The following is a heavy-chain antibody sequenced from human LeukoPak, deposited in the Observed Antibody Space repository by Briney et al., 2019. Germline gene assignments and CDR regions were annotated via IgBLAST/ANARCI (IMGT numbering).Heavy chain of an antibody. Sequence: PGGSLRLSCAASGVTFSSYAMSWVREAPGKGLEWVSAVSGSGGSTYYADSVKSRFTISRDNSKNTLYLQMNSLRAEDTAVYYCAKGYCSSTSCYLYYFDYWGQGTLVTVSS. D-gene: IGHD2-2*01. V-gene: IGHV3-23*01. CDR2: VSGSGGST. CDR1: GVTFSSYA. CDR3: AKGYCSSTSCYLYYFDY. J-gene: IGHJ4*02.